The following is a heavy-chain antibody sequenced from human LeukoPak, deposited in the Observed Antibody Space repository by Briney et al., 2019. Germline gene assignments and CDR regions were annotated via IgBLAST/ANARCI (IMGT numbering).Heavy chain of an antibody. CDR1: GYSFISYW. CDR2: IDPSDSYT. J-gene: IGHJ2*01. V-gene: IGHV5-10-1*01. D-gene: IGHD3-22*01. CDR3: ARHGGYSDWYFDL. Sequence: GESLKISCKGSGYSFISYWISWVRQMPGKGLEWMGRIDPSDSYTNYSPSFQGHVTISADKSISTAYLQWSSLTASDTAMYYCARHGGYSDWYFDLWGRGTLVTVSS.